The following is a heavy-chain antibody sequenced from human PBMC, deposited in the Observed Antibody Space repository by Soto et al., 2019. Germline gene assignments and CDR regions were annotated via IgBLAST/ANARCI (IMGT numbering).Heavy chain of an antibody. D-gene: IGHD1-1*01. CDR2: IDPSDSYI. Sequence: EXLKNSFKSSGYXFRSYLLAWVRHMPGKGLEWMGRIDPSDSYINQSPSFEGHVTMSVDRSISTAYLELSSIQASDTAMYYCARRRTITDRYDYWGQGTLVTVSS. CDR3: ARRRTITDRYDY. CDR1: GYXFRSYL. J-gene: IGHJ4*02. V-gene: IGHV5-10-1*01.